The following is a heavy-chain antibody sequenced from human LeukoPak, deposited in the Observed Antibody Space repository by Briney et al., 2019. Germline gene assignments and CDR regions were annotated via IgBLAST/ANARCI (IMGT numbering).Heavy chain of an antibody. CDR1: GYTFTSYY. V-gene: IGHV1-46*01. CDR3: ASIPPERPNTNCTNGVCYTY. Sequence: GASVKVSCKASGYTFTSYYMHWVRQAPGQGLEWMGIINPSGGSTSYAQKFQGRVTMTRDMSTSTVYMELSSLRSEDTAVYYCASIPPERPNTNCTNGVCYTYWGQGTLVTVSS. CDR2: INPSGGST. J-gene: IGHJ4*02. D-gene: IGHD2-8*01.